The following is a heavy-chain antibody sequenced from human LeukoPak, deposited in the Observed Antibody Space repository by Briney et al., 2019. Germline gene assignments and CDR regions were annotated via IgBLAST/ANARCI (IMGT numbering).Heavy chain of an antibody. D-gene: IGHD3-3*01. CDR2: ISGSGGST. Sequence: GGSLRLSCAASGFTFSSYAMSWVRQAPGKGLEWVSAISGSGGSTYYADSVKGRFTISRDNSKNTPYLQMNSLRAEDTAVYYCAKVGGRFLEWLLYDFDYWGQGTLVTVSS. CDR3: AKVGGRFLEWLLYDFDY. V-gene: IGHV3-23*01. CDR1: GFTFSSYA. J-gene: IGHJ4*02.